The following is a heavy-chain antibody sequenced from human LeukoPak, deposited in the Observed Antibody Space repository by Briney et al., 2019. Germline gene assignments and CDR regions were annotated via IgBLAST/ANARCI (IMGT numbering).Heavy chain of an antibody. CDR2: IIPIFGTA. CDR1: GGTFSSYA. CDR3: ARDQEERFSHFDQLLLGAFDI. V-gene: IGHV1-69*13. D-gene: IGHD2-2*01. Sequence: GASVKVSCKASGGTFSSYAISWVRQAPGQGLEWMGGIIPIFGTANYAQKFQGRVTITADESTSTAYMELSSLRSEDTAVYYCARDQEERFSHFDQLLLGAFDIWGQGTMVTVSS. J-gene: IGHJ3*02.